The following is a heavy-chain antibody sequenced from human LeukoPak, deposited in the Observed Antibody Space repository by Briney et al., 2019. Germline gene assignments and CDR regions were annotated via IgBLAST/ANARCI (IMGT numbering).Heavy chain of an antibody. V-gene: IGHV3-74*01. CDR1: GFTFSTYW. Sequence: PGGSLRLSCEGSGFTFSTYWMHWVRQAPGKGLVWVSRIDRDGSRISYVDSVKGRFTISRDNAKNTLYLQMNSLRADDTAVYYCAKDLTRYCSSTSCLPDAFDIWGQGTMVTVSS. D-gene: IGHD2-2*01. CDR3: AKDLTRYCSSTSCLPDAFDI. J-gene: IGHJ3*02. CDR2: IDRDGSRI.